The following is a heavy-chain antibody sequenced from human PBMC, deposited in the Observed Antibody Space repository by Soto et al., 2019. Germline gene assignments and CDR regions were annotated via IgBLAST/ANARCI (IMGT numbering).Heavy chain of an antibody. J-gene: IGHJ4*02. D-gene: IGHD3-3*01. CDR1: GFTFSSYA. CDR2: ISGSGGST. V-gene: IGHV3-23*01. Sequence: SCAASGFTFSSYAMSWVRQAPGKVLEWVSAISGSGGSTYYADSVKGRFTISRDNSKNTLYLQMNSLRAEDTAVYYCAKDMHYDFWSGYYRPLDYWGQGTLVTVSS. CDR3: AKDMHYDFWSGYYRPLDY.